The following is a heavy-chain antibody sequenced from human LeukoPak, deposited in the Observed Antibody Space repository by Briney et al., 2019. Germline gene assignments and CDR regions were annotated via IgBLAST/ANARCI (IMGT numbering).Heavy chain of an antibody. CDR3: AREDSYDSSGLGYFDL. Sequence: GGSLRLSCAASGYTFSSYSMNWVRQAPGKGLEWVSSISSSSSYIYYADPVKGRFTISRDNAKNSLYLQMNSLRAEDTAVYYCAREDSYDSSGLGYFDLWGRGTLVTVSS. D-gene: IGHD3-22*01. CDR1: GYTFSSYS. J-gene: IGHJ2*01. V-gene: IGHV3-21*01. CDR2: ISSSSSYI.